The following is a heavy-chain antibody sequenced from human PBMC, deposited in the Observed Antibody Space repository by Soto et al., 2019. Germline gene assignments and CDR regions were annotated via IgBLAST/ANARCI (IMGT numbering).Heavy chain of an antibody. Sequence: GGSLRLSCAASGFTFSSYGMYWVRQAPGKGLEWVAAISYDGSDNYHADSVKGRFTISRDNSKNTLYLQLNSLRTEDTAVYYCAKDIVKYTYGACDYWGQGVLVTVSS. CDR3: AKDIVKYTYGACDY. J-gene: IGHJ4*02. CDR1: GFTFSSYG. D-gene: IGHD5-18*01. V-gene: IGHV3-30*18. CDR2: ISYDGSDN.